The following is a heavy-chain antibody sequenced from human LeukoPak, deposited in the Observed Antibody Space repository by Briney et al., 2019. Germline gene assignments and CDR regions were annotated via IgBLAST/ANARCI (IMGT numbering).Heavy chain of an antibody. Sequence: GESLKISCKGSGYSFTSYWTAWVRQMPGKGLEWMGIIYPGDSDTRYSPSFQGQVTISADQSISTAYLQWSSLKASDTAMYYCARLRRPTGTPIPLSSDSWGQGTLVTVSS. CDR3: ARLRRPTGTPIPLSSDS. CDR1: GYSFTSYW. V-gene: IGHV5-51*01. CDR2: IYPGDSDT. J-gene: IGHJ4*02. D-gene: IGHD1-1*01.